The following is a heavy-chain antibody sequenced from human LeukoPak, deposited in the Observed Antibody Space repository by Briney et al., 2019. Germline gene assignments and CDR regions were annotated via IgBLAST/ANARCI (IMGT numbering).Heavy chain of an antibody. CDR2: IYSGGST. D-gene: IGHD5-18*01. V-gene: IGHV3-66*01. CDR1: GFTVSSDY. J-gene: IGHJ3*02. CDR3: ARESGYSYGAFDI. Sequence: GGSLRLSCAASGFTVSSDYLSGVRQAPGKGLEWVSVIYSGGSTYYEDSVKGRFTISRDNSKNTLYLQMNSLRAEDTAVYYCARESGYSYGAFDIWGQGTMVTISS.